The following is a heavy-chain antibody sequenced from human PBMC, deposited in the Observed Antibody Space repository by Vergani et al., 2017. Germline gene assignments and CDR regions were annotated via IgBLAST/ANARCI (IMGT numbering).Heavy chain of an antibody. V-gene: IGHV3-7*01. D-gene: IGHD4-17*01. CDR2: IKQDGSEK. Sequence: EVQLVESGGGLVQPGGSLRLSCAASGFTFSSYWMSWVRQAPGKGLEWVANIKQDGSEKYYVDSVKGLFTISRDNAKNSLYLQMNSLRAEDTAVYYCASSPHDYGDHGGYWGQGTLVTVSS. CDR3: ASSPHDYGDHGGY. CDR1: GFTFSSYW. J-gene: IGHJ4*02.